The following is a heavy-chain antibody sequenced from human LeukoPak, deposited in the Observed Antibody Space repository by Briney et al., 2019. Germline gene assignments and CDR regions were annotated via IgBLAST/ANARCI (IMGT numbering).Heavy chain of an antibody. CDR3: ASSPAYSSSWYAIDN. D-gene: IGHD6-13*01. CDR2: IGTAGDT. J-gene: IGHJ4*02. Sequence: PGGSLRLSCAASGFTFSNYDMHWVRQAAGKGLEWVSGIGTAGDTYYPASVKGRFTISRENAKNSLYLQMNSLSAGDTAVYYCASSPAYSSSWYAIDNWGQGTLVTVSP. V-gene: IGHV3-13*01. CDR1: GFTFSNYD.